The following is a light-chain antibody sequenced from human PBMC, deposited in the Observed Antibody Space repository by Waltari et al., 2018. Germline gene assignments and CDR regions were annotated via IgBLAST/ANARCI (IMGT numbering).Light chain of an antibody. Sequence: EIVLTQSPGTLSLSPGERATLSCRASQSVSRTLAWYQQKPGQAPRLLIYDVSIRATGIPDRCSGSGSGTDFSLTISRLEPEDFAVYYCQKYGTLPATFGQGTKVEIK. CDR2: DVS. CDR1: QSVSRT. J-gene: IGKJ1*01. V-gene: IGKV3-20*01. CDR3: QKYGTLPAT.